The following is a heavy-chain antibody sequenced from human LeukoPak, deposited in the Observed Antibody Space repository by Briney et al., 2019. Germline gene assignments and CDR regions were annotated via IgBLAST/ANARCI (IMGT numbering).Heavy chain of an antibody. D-gene: IGHD3-22*01. Sequence: GGSLRLSCAASGFTFSSYGMHWVRQAPGKGLEWVSSISGSGATTYNADPLKGRFTISRDNSKNTLYLQMNSLRAEDTAVYYCVRESTSSGYYYAPDYWGQGTLVTVS. CDR1: GFTFSSYG. V-gene: IGHV3-23*01. CDR3: VRESTSSGYYYAPDY. CDR2: ISGSGATT. J-gene: IGHJ4*02.